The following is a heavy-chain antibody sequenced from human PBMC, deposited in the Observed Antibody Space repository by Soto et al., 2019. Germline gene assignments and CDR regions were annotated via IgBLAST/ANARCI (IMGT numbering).Heavy chain of an antibody. CDR3: ARGDGERNDGNGYLGRH. CDR1: GFTFSSYW. J-gene: IGHJ4*01. V-gene: IGHV3-74*01. CDR2: IKSDGSGT. D-gene: IGHD5-18*01. Sequence: EVQLVESGGGLVQPGESLTLSCAASGFTFSSYWMHWVRQAPGKGLVWVSRIKSDGSGTYYADSVKGRLTISRDNAKNALYLQMYSLRVEDTAVYFCARGDGERNDGNGYLGRHWGQGTLVTVSS.